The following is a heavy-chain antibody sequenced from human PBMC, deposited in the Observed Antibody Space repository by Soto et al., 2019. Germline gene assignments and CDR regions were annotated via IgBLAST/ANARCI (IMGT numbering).Heavy chain of an antibody. CDR3: ARPLVAGNYGMDV. V-gene: IGHV4-39*01. J-gene: IGHJ6*02. CDR2: IYYSAST. CDR1: GGSISSSSYY. D-gene: IGHD6-19*01. Sequence: PSETLSLTCTVSGGSISSSSYYWGWIRQPPGKGLEWIGSIYYSASTYYNPSLKSRVTISVDTSKNQFSLKLSSVTAADTAVYYCARPLVAGNYGMDVWGQGTTVTVS.